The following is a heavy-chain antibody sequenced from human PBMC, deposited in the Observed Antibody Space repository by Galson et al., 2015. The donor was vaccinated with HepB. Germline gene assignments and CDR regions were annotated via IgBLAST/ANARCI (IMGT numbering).Heavy chain of an antibody. CDR1: GFTFSDYY. CDR2: ISSSGSTI. CDR3: ARELHLGELSTSDGAFDI. J-gene: IGHJ3*02. D-gene: IGHD3-16*02. V-gene: IGHV3-11*01. Sequence: SLRLSCAASGFTFSDYYMSWIRQAPGKGLEWVSYISSSGSTIYYTDSVKGRFTISRDNDKNSLYLQMNSLRAEDTAVYYCARELHLGELSTSDGAFDIWGQGTMVTVSS.